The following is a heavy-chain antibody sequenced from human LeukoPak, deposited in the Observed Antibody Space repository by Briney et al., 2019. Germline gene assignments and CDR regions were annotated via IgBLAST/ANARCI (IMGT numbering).Heavy chain of an antibody. J-gene: IGHJ4*02. CDR2: INEDGSEK. CDR1: GFSFSRFW. V-gene: IGHV3-7*04. D-gene: IGHD4-23*01. CDR3: ARAVDDDPIDY. Sequence: PGGSLRLSCAASGFSFSRFWMNWVRQAPGKGLEWVANINEDGSEKHFVDSVKGRFTIARDNAKNSLYLQMSSLRFEDTAVYYCARAVDDDPIDYWGQGTLVTLFS.